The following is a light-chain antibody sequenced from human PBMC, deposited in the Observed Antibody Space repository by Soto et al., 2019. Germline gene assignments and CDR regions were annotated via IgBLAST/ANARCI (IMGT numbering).Light chain of an antibody. CDR1: ESVGKN. CDR2: GAS. J-gene: IGKJ4*01. V-gene: IGKV3-15*01. CDR3: QQFHKWPLT. Sequence: IVMTQSPVTLSVSPGEGATLSCRASESVGKNLAWYQQKPGRAPRLLIYGASTRATGVPARFSGSGSGTGFTLTIGSLQSEDFAVYYCQQFHKWPLTFGGGTKVEIK.